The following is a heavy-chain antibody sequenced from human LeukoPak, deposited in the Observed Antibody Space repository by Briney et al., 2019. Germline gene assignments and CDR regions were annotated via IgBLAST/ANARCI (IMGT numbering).Heavy chain of an antibody. D-gene: IGHD3-10*01. V-gene: IGHV5-51*01. Sequence: GESLKISCKGSGYSFTSYWIVWVRQMPGKGLEWMGIIYPGDSDTRYSPSFQGQVTISADKSVSTAYLQWSSLKASDSAMYYCARLYYGSGSYSWYYYYMDVWGKGTTVTVS. CDR3: ARLYYGSGSYSWYYYYMDV. J-gene: IGHJ6*03. CDR2: IYPGDSDT. CDR1: GYSFTSYW.